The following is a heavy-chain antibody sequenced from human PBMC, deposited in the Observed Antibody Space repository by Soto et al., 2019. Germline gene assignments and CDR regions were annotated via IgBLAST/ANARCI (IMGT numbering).Heavy chain of an antibody. V-gene: IGHV3-74*01. CDR2: INSDGSDT. D-gene: IGHD3-10*01. J-gene: IGHJ4*02. CDR3: ARMYDYGEF. Sequence: GRSLRLSCVASGFSFSSYWMHWVRQAPGKGLVWVSRINSDGSDTSYADSVKGRFTISRDNAKNTLYLQMNSLRAEDTAVYYCARMYDYGEFWGQGTLVTVSS. CDR1: GFSFSSYW.